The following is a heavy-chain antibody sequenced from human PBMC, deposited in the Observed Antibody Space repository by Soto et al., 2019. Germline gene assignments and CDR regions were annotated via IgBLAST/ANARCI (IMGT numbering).Heavy chain of an antibody. CDR3: ARDYSYYYDSSGYFNWFDP. CDR2: IIPIFGTA. J-gene: IGHJ5*02. V-gene: IGHV1-69*13. CDR1: GGTFSSYA. Sequence: ASVKVSCKASGGTFSSYAISWVRQAPGQGLEWMGGIIPIFGTANYAQKFQGRVTITADESTSTADMELSSLRSEDTAVYYCARDYSYYYDSSGYFNWFDPWGQGTLVTVS. D-gene: IGHD3-22*01.